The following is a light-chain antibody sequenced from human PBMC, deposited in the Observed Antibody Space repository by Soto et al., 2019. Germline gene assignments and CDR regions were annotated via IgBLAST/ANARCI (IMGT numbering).Light chain of an antibody. V-gene: IGLV1-40*01. J-gene: IGLJ2*01. CDR3: QSYDSSLSAVV. CDR1: SSNIGAGYD. Sequence: QSVLTQPPSVSGAPGQRVTISCTGSSSNIGAGYDVKWYQQLPGTAPKLLIHGNSNRPSRVPDRFSGSKSGTSASLAITGLQAEDEADYYCQSYDSSLSAVVFGGGTKLTVL. CDR2: GNS.